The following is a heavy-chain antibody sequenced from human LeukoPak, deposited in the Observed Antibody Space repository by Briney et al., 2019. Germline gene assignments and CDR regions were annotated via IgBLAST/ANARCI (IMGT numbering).Heavy chain of an antibody. Sequence: GGSLRLSCAASGFTFSSYAMSWVRQAPGMGLEWVSAISGSGGSTYYADSVKGRFTISRDNSKNTVYLQVNSLRAEDTAVYYCAKPPYGGSSGYPDYWGQGTLVTVSS. CDR1: GFTFSSYA. J-gene: IGHJ4*02. CDR2: ISGSGGST. CDR3: AKPPYGGSSGYPDY. D-gene: IGHD3-22*01. V-gene: IGHV3-23*01.